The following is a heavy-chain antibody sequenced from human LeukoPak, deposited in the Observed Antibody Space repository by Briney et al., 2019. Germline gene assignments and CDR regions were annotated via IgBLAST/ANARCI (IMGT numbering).Heavy chain of an antibody. V-gene: IGHV3-23*01. CDR1: GLTFNTYG. CDR2: ITSSGGST. Sequence: GGTLRLSCAASGLTFNTYGMTWVRQAPGKGLEWVSAITSSGGSTYYGDSVKGRFTISRDNSRNTLYLQMNSLIAEDTAVYYCAKSGYNRFDYWGQGTRVTVSS. CDR3: AKSGYNRFDY. J-gene: IGHJ4*02. D-gene: IGHD5-24*01.